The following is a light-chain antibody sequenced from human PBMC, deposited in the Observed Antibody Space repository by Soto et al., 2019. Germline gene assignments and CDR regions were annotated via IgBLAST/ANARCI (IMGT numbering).Light chain of an antibody. CDR1: SSDVGGYNY. CDR3: SSYTSSFYV. Sequence: QSALTQPASVSGSPGQSVTISCTGNSSDVGGYNYVSWYQQHPGKAPKLMIYDVSNRPSGVSNRFSGSKSGNTASLTISGLQAEDEADYYCSSYTSSFYVFATGTKVTVL. J-gene: IGLJ1*01. CDR2: DVS. V-gene: IGLV2-14*01.